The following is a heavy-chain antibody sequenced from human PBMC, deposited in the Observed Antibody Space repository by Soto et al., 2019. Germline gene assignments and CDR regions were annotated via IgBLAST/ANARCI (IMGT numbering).Heavy chain of an antibody. CDR3: ARHRSTIFGMYYYGMDV. CDR1: GYSFTSYW. Sequence: PGESLKISCKGSGYSFTSYWIGWVRQMPGKGLEWMGIIYPGDSDTRYSPSFQGQVTISADKSISTAYLQWSSLKASDTAMYYCARHRSTIFGMYYYGMDVWGQGTTVTVSS. CDR2: IYPGDSDT. D-gene: IGHD3-3*01. V-gene: IGHV5-51*01. J-gene: IGHJ6*02.